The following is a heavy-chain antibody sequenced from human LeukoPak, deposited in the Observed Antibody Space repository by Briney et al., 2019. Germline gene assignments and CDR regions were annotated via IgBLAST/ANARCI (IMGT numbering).Heavy chain of an antibody. CDR2: IYYSGST. J-gene: IGHJ3*02. CDR3: ARFSTNWPDAFDI. V-gene: IGHV4-59*01. D-gene: IGHD2-8*01. Sequence: SETLSLTCTVSGGSISSYYWSWIRQPPGKGLEWIGYIYYSGSTNYNPSLKSRVTISVDTSKNQSSLKLSSVTAADTAVYYCARFSTNWPDAFDIWGQGTMVTVSS. CDR1: GGSISSYY.